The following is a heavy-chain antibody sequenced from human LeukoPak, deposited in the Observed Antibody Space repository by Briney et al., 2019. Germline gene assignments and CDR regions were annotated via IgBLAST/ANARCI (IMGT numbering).Heavy chain of an antibody. CDR2: ISSSGRTI. V-gene: IGHV3-48*03. CDR3: AREGAAGTWAPDY. D-gene: IGHD6-13*01. Sequence: PGGSLRLSCAASGFTFSSFEMNWVRQAPGKGLEWVSYISSSGRTIYYADSVKGRFTISRDNSKNTLYLQMNSLRAEDTAVYYCAREGAAGTWAPDYWGQGTLVTVSS. J-gene: IGHJ4*02. CDR1: GFTFSSFE.